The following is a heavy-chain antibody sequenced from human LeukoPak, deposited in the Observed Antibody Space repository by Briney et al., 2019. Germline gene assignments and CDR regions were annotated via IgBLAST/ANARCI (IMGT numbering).Heavy chain of an antibody. CDR1: GFTLSTYE. CDR3: ARGALGYCNSINCPQLDY. V-gene: IGHV3-48*03. Sequence: GGSLRLSCAASGFTLSTYEMNWVRQALGKGREWIAYIGSSGNNIYYGEYVKGRFTISRDNAKNSLYLQMNSLRAEDTAVYYCARGALGYCNSINCPQLDYWGQGTLVTVSS. J-gene: IGHJ4*02. D-gene: IGHD2-2*01. CDR2: IGSSGNNI.